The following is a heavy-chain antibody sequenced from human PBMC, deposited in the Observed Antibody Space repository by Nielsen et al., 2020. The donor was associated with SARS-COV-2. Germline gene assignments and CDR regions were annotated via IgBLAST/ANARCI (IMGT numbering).Heavy chain of an antibody. Sequence: GESLKISCKGSGYNFGNYWISWVRQMPGRGLEWMGKIDPRDSDTTYSPSFQGHVTISADKSISTVYLQWSSLKASDTAMYYCARHPQDYGMDVWGQGTTVTVSS. CDR2: IDPRDSDT. J-gene: IGHJ6*02. CDR3: ARHPQDYGMDV. CDR1: GYNFGNYW. V-gene: IGHV5-10-1*01.